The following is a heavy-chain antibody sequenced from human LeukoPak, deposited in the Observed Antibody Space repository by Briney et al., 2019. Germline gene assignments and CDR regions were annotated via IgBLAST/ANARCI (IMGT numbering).Heavy chain of an antibody. CDR1: GYSISSGYY. V-gene: IGHV4-38-2*01. J-gene: IGHJ4*02. Sequence: PSETLSLTCAVSGYSISSGYYWGWIRQPPGKGLEWIGSIYHSGSTYYNPSLKSRVTISVDTSKNQFSLKLSSVTAADTAVYYCARVIGYCSSTSCPRAHYYGSSGYYFDYWGQGTLVTVSS. CDR2: IYHSGST. CDR3: ARVIGYCSSTSCPRAHYYGSSGYYFDY. D-gene: IGHD2-2*01.